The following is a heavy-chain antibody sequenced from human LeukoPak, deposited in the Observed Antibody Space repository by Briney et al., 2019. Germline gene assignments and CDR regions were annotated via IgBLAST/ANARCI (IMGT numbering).Heavy chain of an antibody. Sequence: PSETLSLTCTVSGGSVSSGSYYWSWIRQPPGKGLEWIGYIYYSGSTNYNPSLKSRVTISVDTSKNQFSLKLSSVTAADTAVYYCARVISYYYFDYWGQGTLVTVSS. CDR3: ARVISYYYFDY. CDR2: IYYSGST. V-gene: IGHV4-61*01. J-gene: IGHJ4*02. D-gene: IGHD1-26*01. CDR1: GGSVSSGSYY.